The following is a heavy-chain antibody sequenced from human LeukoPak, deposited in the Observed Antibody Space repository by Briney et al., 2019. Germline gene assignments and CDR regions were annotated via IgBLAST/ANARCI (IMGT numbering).Heavy chain of an antibody. CDR1: GFTFSSYE. V-gene: IGHV3-48*03. J-gene: IGHJ4*02. Sequence: GGSLRLPCAASGFTFSSYEMNWVRQVPGKGLEWISYVSGDGTTIHYADSVNGRFTISRDNAQNSLYLQMNSLGVEDTAVYHCARPVGYSGSGSYYGYWGQGTLVTVSS. CDR2: VSGDGTTI. D-gene: IGHD3-10*01. CDR3: ARPVGYSGSGSYYGY.